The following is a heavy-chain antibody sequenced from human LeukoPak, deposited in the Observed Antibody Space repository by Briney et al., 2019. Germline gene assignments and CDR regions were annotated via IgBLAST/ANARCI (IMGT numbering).Heavy chain of an antibody. V-gene: IGHV3-7*01. J-gene: IGHJ6*03. CDR3: ARVDVMGSSWYSYYYMDV. CDR2: IKPDGSEK. CDR1: GFTFTSDW. D-gene: IGHD6-13*01. Sequence: GGSLRLSCAASGFTFTSDWMSWVRQAPGKGLEWVANIKPDGSEKYYVDSVKGQFTVSRDNAKNSLYLQMNSLRAEDTAVYYCARVDVMGSSWYSYYYMDVWGKGTTVTISS.